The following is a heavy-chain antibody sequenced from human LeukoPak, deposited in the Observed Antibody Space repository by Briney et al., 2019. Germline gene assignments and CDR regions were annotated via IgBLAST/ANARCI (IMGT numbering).Heavy chain of an antibody. Sequence: GGSLRLSCAASGFTASSNYMSWVRQAPGKGLEWVSVIYSGGSTYYADSVKGRFTISRDNSKNTLYLQMNSLRAEDTAVYYCAKDEAYCGGDCYIDYWGQGTLVTVSS. CDR2: IYSGGST. CDR1: GFTASSNY. J-gene: IGHJ4*02. CDR3: AKDEAYCGGDCYIDY. D-gene: IGHD2-21*02. V-gene: IGHV3-53*01.